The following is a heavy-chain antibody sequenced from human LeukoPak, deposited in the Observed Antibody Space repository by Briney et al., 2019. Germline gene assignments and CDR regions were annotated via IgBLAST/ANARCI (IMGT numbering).Heavy chain of an antibody. Sequence: SETLSLTCTVSGGSISSNSYYWGWIRQPPGKGLEWIGSIYYSGRAYYNPSLKSRVTISVDTSKNQFSLKLSSVTAADTAVYYCARAMTWFGELAAFDIWGQGTMVTVSS. J-gene: IGHJ3*02. CDR2: IYYSGRA. CDR1: GGSISSNSYY. D-gene: IGHD3-10*01. CDR3: ARAMTWFGELAAFDI. V-gene: IGHV4-39*07.